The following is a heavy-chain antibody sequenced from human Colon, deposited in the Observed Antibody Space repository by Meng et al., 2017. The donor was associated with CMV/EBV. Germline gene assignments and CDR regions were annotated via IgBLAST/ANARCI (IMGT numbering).Heavy chain of an antibody. V-gene: IGHV4-38-2*02. CDR2: ISYSGDT. J-gene: IGHJ4*02. CDR3: SRWGGQWVAPTGFDY. D-gene: IGHD6-19*01. CDR1: GFSINTAYY. Sequence: GSLRLSFTVSGFSINTAYYWGWIRQSPRKTLEWIGSISYSGDTHYKSSLRSRVTMSLDTSMNQFSLSLTSVTEADTAIYYCSRWGGQWVAPTGFDYWGQGTLVTVSS.